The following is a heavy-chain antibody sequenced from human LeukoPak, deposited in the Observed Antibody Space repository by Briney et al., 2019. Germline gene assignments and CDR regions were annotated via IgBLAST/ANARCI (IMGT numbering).Heavy chain of an antibody. D-gene: IGHD2-2*01. CDR3: ARAGYCSSTSCYGYYYGMDV. Sequence: GGSLRLSCAASGLTFSSYGMHWVRQAPGKGLEWVAVIWYDGSNKYYADSVKGRFTISRDNSKNTLYLQMNSLRAEDTAVYYCARAGYCSSTSCYGYYYGMDVWGQGTTVTVSS. J-gene: IGHJ6*02. V-gene: IGHV3-33*01. CDR2: IWYDGSNK. CDR1: GLTFSSYG.